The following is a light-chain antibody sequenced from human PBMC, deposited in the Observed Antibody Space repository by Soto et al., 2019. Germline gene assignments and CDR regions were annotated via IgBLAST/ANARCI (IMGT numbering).Light chain of an antibody. CDR3: QHYGSSHT. CDR1: QSVSSSY. Sequence: IVLTQSPGTLSLSPGERATLSCRASQSVSSSYLAWYQQKPGQAPRLLIYGASSRATGIPDRFSGSGSGTDFTLTISRLEPEDFAVYYCQHYGSSHTFGQGTKLEIK. J-gene: IGKJ2*01. V-gene: IGKV3-20*01. CDR2: GAS.